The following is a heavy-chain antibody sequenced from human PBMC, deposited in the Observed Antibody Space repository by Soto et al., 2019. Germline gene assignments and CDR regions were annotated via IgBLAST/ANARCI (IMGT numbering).Heavy chain of an antibody. CDR1: GGSISSGGYY. V-gene: IGHV4-31*03. CDR3: ARDVRGWFGELLIDY. CDR2: IYYSGST. Sequence: QVQLQESGPGLVKPSQTLSLTCTVSGGSISSGGYYWSWIRQHPGKGLEWIGYIYYSGSTYYNPSLKSRVTLSVDTSKNQFSLKLSSVTAADTAVYYCARDVRGWFGELLIDYWGQGTLVTVSS. J-gene: IGHJ4*02. D-gene: IGHD3-10*01.